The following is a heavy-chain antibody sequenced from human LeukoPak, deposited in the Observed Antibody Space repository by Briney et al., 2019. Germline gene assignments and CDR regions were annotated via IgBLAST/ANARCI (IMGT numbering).Heavy chain of an antibody. J-gene: IGHJ4*02. CDR1: GFTFISSW. V-gene: IGHV3-15*01. CDR3: ATDLHFGYCTATSCANY. Sequence: GGSLRLSCAASGFTFISSWMTWVGQAPGKGLEWVGRIRSTRDGGATDYAAPVKATFTISRHHSKNTLYLQMSSLRTEDTAVYYCATDLHFGYCTATSCANYWGQGTLVTVSS. CDR2: IRSTRDGGAT. D-gene: IGHD2-2*03.